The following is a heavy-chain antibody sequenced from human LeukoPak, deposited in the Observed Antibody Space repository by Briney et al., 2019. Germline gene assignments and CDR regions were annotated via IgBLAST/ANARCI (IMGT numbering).Heavy chain of an antibody. CDR3: ARDGGWDYDTSGYYLHAFDI. J-gene: IGHJ3*02. CDR1: GFTFSSYW. Sequence: GGSLRLSCAASGFTFSSYWMSCVRQAPGKGLEWVANIKQDGSEKYYVDSVKGRFTISRDNAKNSLYLQMNSLRAEDTAVYYCARDGGWDYDTSGYYLHAFDIWGQGTMVTVSS. D-gene: IGHD3-22*01. V-gene: IGHV3-7*01. CDR2: IKQDGSEK.